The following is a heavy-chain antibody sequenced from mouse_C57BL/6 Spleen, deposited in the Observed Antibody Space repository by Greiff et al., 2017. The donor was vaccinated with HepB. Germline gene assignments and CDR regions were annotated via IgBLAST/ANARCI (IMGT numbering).Heavy chain of an antibody. Sequence: DVHLVESGGGLVQPGGSLSLSCAASGFTFTDYYMSWVRQPPGKALEWLGFIRNKANGYTTEYSASVKGRFTISRDNSQSILYLQMNALRAEDSATYYCARYGGAMDYLGQGTSVTVSS. J-gene: IGHJ4*01. V-gene: IGHV7-3*01. CDR2: IRNKANGYTT. CDR1: GFTFTDYY. CDR3: ARYGGAMDY.